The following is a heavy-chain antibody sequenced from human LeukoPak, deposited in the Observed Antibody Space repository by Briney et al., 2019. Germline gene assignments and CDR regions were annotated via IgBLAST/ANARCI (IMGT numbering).Heavy chain of an antibody. D-gene: IGHD6-19*01. CDR3: ARAFSSGWYPYSIGGLWFDY. CDR2: IYYTGST. J-gene: IGHJ4*02. V-gene: IGHV4-59*01. CDR1: GGSISSYY. Sequence: SETLSLTCTVSGGSISSYYWSWIRQPSGKGLEWIGNIYYTGSTNYNPSLKSRVTISVDTSKNQFSLKLSSVTAADTAVYYCARAFSSGWYPYSIGGLWFDYWGQGTLVTVSS.